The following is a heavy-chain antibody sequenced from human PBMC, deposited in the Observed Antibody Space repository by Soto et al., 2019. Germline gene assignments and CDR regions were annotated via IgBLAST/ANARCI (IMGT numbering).Heavy chain of an antibody. CDR1: GFTFSSYG. J-gene: IGHJ6*02. D-gene: IGHD2-2*01. CDR3: ARDPRQYQPPRHGMDV. Sequence: GGSLRLSCAASGFTFSSYGMHWVRQAPGKGLEWVSSISSSSSYIYYADSVKGRFTISRDNAKNSLYLQMNSLRAEDTAVYYCARDPRQYQPPRHGMDVWGQGTTVTVSS. CDR2: ISSSSSYI. V-gene: IGHV3-21*01.